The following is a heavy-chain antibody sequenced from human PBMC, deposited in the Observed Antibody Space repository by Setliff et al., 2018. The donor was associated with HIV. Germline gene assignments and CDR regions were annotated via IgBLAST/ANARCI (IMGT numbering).Heavy chain of an antibody. CDR3: ARLGWERGAFNV. CDR1: GFSFGNHW. Sequence: GSLRLSCGASGFSFGNHWMYWVRQAPGKGLVWVSRINSDGSITDYADSVKGRFTISRDNAKNTLYMQMNSLRAEDTAVYYCARLGWERGAFNVWGQGTMVTVS. D-gene: IGHD3-16*01. V-gene: IGHV3-74*01. CDR2: INSDGSIT. J-gene: IGHJ3*01.